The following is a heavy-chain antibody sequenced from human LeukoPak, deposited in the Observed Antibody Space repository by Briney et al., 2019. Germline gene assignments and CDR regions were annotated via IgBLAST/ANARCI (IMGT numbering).Heavy chain of an antibody. Sequence: SVKVSCKASGGTFNSYAINWVRQAPGQGLEWMGGIIPRLGTTKYIEKFQGRITITTDESTTTAYMELTSLRSEDTAVYYCAADGTDWGQGTLVTVS. CDR1: GGTFNSYA. J-gene: IGHJ4*02. V-gene: IGHV1-69*05. CDR2: IIPRLGTT. CDR3: AADGTD.